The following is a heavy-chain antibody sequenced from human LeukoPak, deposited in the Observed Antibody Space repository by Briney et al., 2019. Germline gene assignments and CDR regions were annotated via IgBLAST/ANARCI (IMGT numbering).Heavy chain of an antibody. CDR2: ITWNRDNI. D-gene: IGHD3-22*01. Sequence: HPGGSLRLSCAASGFTFSNYSMNWVRQAPGKGLEWVSGITWNRDNIGYGDSVKGRFTVSRDNVKNVLYLQMKSLRPEDTALYYCAKDLSSAITSALVLDVWGQGTTVIVSS. CDR1: GFTFSNYS. V-gene: IGHV3-9*01. J-gene: IGHJ6*02. CDR3: AKDLSSAITSALVLDV.